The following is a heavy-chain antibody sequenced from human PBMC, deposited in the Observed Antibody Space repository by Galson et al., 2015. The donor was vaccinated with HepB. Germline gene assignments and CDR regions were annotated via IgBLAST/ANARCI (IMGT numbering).Heavy chain of an antibody. J-gene: IGHJ4*02. CDR1: GLSVSSTY. V-gene: IGHV3-66*02. CDR3: ARDQLDH. Sequence: SLRLSCAVSGLSVSSTYMSWVHQAPGRGLEWVSTLFSGGDTWYTDSMKGRLTISRDTSKNILYLEVNTLRPEDTAVYYCARDQLDHWGQGTLVTVSS. CDR2: LFSGGDT.